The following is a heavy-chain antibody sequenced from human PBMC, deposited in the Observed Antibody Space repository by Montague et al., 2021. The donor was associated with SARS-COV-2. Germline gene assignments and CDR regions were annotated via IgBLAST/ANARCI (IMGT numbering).Heavy chain of an antibody. V-gene: IGHV4-34*01. CDR3: ARLESSWWFFDY. J-gene: IGHJ4*02. Sequence: SETLSLTCAVYGGSFSNYYWTWIRQPPGKGLEWIGEINHSGSTNYNPSLKSRVTISVDTSKNQFSLKMTSVTAADTAVYYCARLESSWWFFDYWGQGTLVTVSS. CDR2: INHSGST. D-gene: IGHD2-8*02. CDR1: GGSFSNYY.